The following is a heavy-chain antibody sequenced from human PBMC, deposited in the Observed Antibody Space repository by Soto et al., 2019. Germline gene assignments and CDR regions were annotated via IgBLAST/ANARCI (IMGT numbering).Heavy chain of an antibody. Sequence: TGGSKRVSCAASGFTFDDYSMHWVRQNTGKGLEWVSGISWNSGSIGYADSVKGRFTISRDNAKNSLYLQMNSLRAEDTALYYCAKDIGGRLTRGLDYWGQGTLVTVSS. CDR1: GFTFDDYS. CDR3: AKDIGGRLTRGLDY. J-gene: IGHJ4*02. D-gene: IGHD2-15*01. V-gene: IGHV3-9*01. CDR2: ISWNSGSI.